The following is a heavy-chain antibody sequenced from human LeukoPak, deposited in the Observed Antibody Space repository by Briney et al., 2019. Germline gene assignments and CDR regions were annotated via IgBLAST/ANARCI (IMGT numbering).Heavy chain of an antibody. CDR2: ISYDGSNK. V-gene: IGHV3-30-3*01. CDR1: GFTFSSYA. J-gene: IGHJ3*02. CDR3: AGLEYDAFDI. Sequence: GGSLRLSCAASGFTFSSYAMHWVRQAPGKGLEWVAVISYDGSNKYYADSVKGRFTISRDNSKNTLYLQMNSLRAEDTAVYYCAGLEYDAFDIWGQGTMVTVSS. D-gene: IGHD3-3*01.